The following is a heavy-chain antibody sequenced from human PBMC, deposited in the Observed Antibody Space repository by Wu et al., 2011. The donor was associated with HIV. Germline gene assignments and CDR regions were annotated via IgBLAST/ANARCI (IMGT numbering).Heavy chain of an antibody. CDR1: GYTFTGYY. Sequence: QVQLVQSGPEVKKPGASVKVSCKASGYTFTGYYIHWVRQAPGQGLEWMGIINPSGGSTSYAQKFQGRVTMTSDTSTSTVYMELSSLRSEDTALYYCARVWIPLAGPYFDYWGQGTLVTVSS. CDR3: ARVWIPLAGPYFDY. J-gene: IGHJ4*02. V-gene: IGHV1-46*01. D-gene: IGHD6-19*01. CDR2: INPSGGST.